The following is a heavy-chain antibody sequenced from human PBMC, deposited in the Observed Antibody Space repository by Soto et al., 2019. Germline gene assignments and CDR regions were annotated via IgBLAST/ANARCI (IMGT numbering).Heavy chain of an antibody. CDR2: INPNSGGT. J-gene: IGHJ6*02. Sequence: ASVKVSCKASGYTFTGYYMHWVQQAPGQGLEWMGWINPNSGGTNYAQKFQGWVTMTRDTSISTAYMELSRLRSDDTAVYYCAREKASGSYYDYYYGMDVWGQGTTVTVSS. CDR1: GYTFTGYY. D-gene: IGHD1-26*01. V-gene: IGHV1-2*04. CDR3: AREKASGSYYDYYYGMDV.